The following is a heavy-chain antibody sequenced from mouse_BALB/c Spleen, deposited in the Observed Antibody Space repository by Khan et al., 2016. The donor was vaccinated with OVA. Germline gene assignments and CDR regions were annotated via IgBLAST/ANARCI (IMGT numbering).Heavy chain of an antibody. V-gene: IGHV1S136*01. CDR1: GYTFTNYV. CDR3: ARQASNWDFSCAY. CDR2: INPYNAGT. J-gene: IGHJ3*01. Sequence: EVQLQESGPELVKPGASVKMSCKASGYTFTNYVMHWVKQKPGQGLEWIGYINPYNAGTRYNEKFKGKATLTSDKSSTTAYMELSRLTSEDSAVYYCARQASNWDFSCAYWGQGTLVTVSA. D-gene: IGHD4-1*01.